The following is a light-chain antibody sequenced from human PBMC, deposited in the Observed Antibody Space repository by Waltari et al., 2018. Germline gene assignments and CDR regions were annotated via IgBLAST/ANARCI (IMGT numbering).Light chain of an antibody. CDR2: HAS. J-gene: IGKJ1*01. CDR3: QHYESLPVT. Sequence: EIVLTQSPGTLSLSPGERDTLSCRASQSISKYLAWYQQKPGQAPRLLIHHASSRAAGIPDRFSGSGSGTDFSLTISRLEPEDFAVYYCQHYESLPVTFGQGTKVEIK. V-gene: IGKV3-20*01. CDR1: QSISKY.